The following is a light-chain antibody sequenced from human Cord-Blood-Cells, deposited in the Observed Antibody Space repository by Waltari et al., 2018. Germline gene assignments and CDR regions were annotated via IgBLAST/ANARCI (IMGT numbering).Light chain of an antibody. CDR2: GKN. CDR1: SLRSYY. CDR3: NSRDSSGNHWV. Sequence: SSELTQDPAVSVALGQTVRITCQGDSLRSYYASWYQQKPGQAPVIVIYGKNNRPSGIPDRFSVSSSGNTASLTITGAQAEDEADYYCNSRDSSGNHWVFGGGTKLTVL. J-gene: IGLJ3*02. V-gene: IGLV3-19*01.